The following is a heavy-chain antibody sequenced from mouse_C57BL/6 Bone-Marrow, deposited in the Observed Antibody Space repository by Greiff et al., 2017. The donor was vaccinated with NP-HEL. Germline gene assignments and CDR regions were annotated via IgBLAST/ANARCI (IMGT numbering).Heavy chain of an antibody. CDR3: TRYTTVVAYYFDY. J-gene: IGHJ2*01. Sequence: VQLQQSGTVLARPGASVKMSCKTSGYTFTSYWLHWVKQRPGPGLEWIGAIYPGNSDTSYNQKFKGKAKLTAVTSASTAYMELSSLTNEDSAVYYCTRYTTVVAYYFDYWGQGTTLTVSS. CDR2: IYPGNSDT. D-gene: IGHD1-1*01. V-gene: IGHV1-5*01. CDR1: GYTFTSYW.